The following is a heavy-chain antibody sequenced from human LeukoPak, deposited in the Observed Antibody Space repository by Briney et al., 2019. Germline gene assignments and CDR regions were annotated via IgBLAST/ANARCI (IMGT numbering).Heavy chain of an antibody. D-gene: IGHD3-9*01. J-gene: IGHJ4*02. CDR2: ISGSGGST. CDR1: GFSVNTNY. Sequence: PGGSLRLSCAASGFSVNTNYVTWVRQAPGKGLEWVSAISGSGGSTYYADSVKGRFTISRDNSKNTLYLQMNSLRAEDAAVYYCAKGTSYYDILTGYDYWGQGTLVTVSS. CDR3: AKGTSYYDILTGYDY. V-gene: IGHV3-23*01.